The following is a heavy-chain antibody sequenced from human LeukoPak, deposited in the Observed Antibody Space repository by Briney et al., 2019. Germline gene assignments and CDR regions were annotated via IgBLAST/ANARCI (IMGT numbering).Heavy chain of an antibody. D-gene: IGHD3-22*01. CDR2: SNPSGGST. Sequence: ASVKVSCKASGYTFTSYYMDWVRQAPGQGLEWMGISNPSGGSTSYAQKFQGRVTMTRDMSTSTVYMELSSLRSEDTAVYYCARGPPHYYDSSGDWFDYWGQGTLVTVSS. CDR1: GYTFTSYY. J-gene: IGHJ4*02. V-gene: IGHV1-46*01. CDR3: ARGPPHYYDSSGDWFDY.